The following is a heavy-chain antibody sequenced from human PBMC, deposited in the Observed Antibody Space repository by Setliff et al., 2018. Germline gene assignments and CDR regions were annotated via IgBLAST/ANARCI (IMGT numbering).Heavy chain of an antibody. CDR2: IYPSNSNI. Sequence: PGESLKISCKASGYSFTDYWIAWVRQMPGKGLEWMGIIYPSNSNIKYSPSFEAQITFSVDKSITTAYLQWSSLKASDTAIYYCARPSAGWTKPFDVWGQGTMVTVSS. D-gene: IGHD6-19*01. V-gene: IGHV5-51*01. CDR1: GYSFTDYW. J-gene: IGHJ3*01. CDR3: ARPSAGWTKPFDV.